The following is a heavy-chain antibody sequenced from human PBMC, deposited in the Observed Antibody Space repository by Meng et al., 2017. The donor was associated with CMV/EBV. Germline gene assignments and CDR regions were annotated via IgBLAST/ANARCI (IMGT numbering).Heavy chain of an antibody. D-gene: IGHD3-3*01. CDR1: GFTFSSYA. J-gene: IGHJ4*02. Sequence: GESLKISCAASGFTFSSYAVSWVRQAPGKGLEWVSVIYSGGSSTYYADSVKGRFTISRDNSKNTLYLQMNSLRAEDTAVYYCATHPANYDFWSGYINWGQGTLVTVSS. V-gene: IGHV3-23*03. CDR3: ATHPANYDFWSGYIN. CDR2: IYSGGSST.